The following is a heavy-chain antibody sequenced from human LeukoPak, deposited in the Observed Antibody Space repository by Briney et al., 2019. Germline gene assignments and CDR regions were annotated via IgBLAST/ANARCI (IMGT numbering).Heavy chain of an antibody. V-gene: IGHV3-66*01. CDR2: IYSGGST. Sequence: GGSLRLSCAASGFTDSSNYMSWVRQAPGKGLEWVSVIYSGGSTYYADSVKGRFTISRDNSKNTLYLQMNSLRAEDTAVYYCARVGLWFGELHENWGQGTLVTVSS. CDR1: GFTDSSNY. CDR3: ARVGLWFGELHEN. J-gene: IGHJ4*02. D-gene: IGHD3-10*01.